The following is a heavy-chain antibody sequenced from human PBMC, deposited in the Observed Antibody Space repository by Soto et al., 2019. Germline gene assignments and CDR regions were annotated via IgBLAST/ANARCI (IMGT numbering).Heavy chain of an antibody. CDR3: ARGLSNSNLDSFDY. J-gene: IGHJ4*02. CDR2: IYYSGST. V-gene: IGHV4-61*01. CDR1: GGSSISISYY. Sequence: SETLPLTCTVAGGSSISISYYWTWIRQPPGKGLEWIGYIYYSGSTNYNPSLKSRVTMSVDTSKNQFSLKLSSVTAADTAVYFCARGLSNSNLDSFDYWGQGTPVTVSS.